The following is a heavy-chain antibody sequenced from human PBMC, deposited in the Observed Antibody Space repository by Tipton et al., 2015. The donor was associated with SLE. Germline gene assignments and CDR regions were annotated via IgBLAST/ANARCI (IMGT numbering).Heavy chain of an antibody. J-gene: IGHJ4*02. CDR1: GGSISNYY. CDR2: VYYSGST. Sequence: TLSLTCSVSGGSISNYYWSWIRQPPGKGLEWIGYVYYSGSTNYSPSLKSRVTISVDTSKNQFSLKLSSVTAADTAVYYCARSGGGPTIWWGQGTLVTVSS. V-gene: IGHV4-59*07. D-gene: IGHD2-8*02. CDR3: ARSGGGPTIW.